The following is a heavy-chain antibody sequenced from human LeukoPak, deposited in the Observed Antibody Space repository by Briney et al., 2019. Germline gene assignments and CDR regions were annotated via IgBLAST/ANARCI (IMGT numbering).Heavy chain of an antibody. CDR3: AILHSSSWYYN. CDR2: VFYNGST. V-gene: IGHV4-59*12. J-gene: IGHJ4*02. CDR1: GGSISDYF. D-gene: IGHD6-13*01. Sequence: SETLSLTCTVSGGSISDYFWSWIRQPPGKGLEWVGYVFYNGSTNYNPSLKSRVTISIDTSRIRFSLRLSSVTAADTAVYYCAILHSSSWYYNWGQGTLVTVSS.